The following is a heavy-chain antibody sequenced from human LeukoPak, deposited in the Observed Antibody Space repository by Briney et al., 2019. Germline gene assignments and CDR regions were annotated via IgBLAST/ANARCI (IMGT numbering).Heavy chain of an antibody. CDR1: GGTISSYA. D-gene: IGHD1-26*01. Sequence: ASVKVSCKASGGTISSYAISWVRQAPGQGLEWMGGINPIFGTANYAQKFQGRVTITADESTSTAYMELSSLRSEDTAIYYCATWEWEPLRNWFDPWGQGTLVTVSS. CDR3: ATWEWEPLRNWFDP. J-gene: IGHJ5*02. CDR2: INPIFGTA. V-gene: IGHV1-69*13.